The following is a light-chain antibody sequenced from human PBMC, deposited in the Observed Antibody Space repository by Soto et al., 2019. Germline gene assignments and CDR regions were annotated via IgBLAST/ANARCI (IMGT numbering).Light chain of an antibody. CDR1: SSDVGGYNY. V-gene: IGLV2-11*01. CDR2: DVS. J-gene: IGLJ1*01. Sequence: QSVLTQPRSASGSPGQSITISCTGTSSDVGGYNYVSWYQQHPAKAPKLIIFDVSKRPSGVPNRFSGSKSGNTASLTISGLRAEDEADYYCCSYVGRNTYVFRTGTKVTVL. CDR3: CSYVGRNTYV.